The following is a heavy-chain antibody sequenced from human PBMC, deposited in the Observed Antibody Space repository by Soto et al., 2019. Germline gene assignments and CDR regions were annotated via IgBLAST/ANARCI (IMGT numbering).Heavy chain of an antibody. CDR3: ARDRRVLRFLEWLNKNWFDP. V-gene: IGHV4-38-2*02. CDR1: GYSISSGYY. Sequence: ESLSLTCAVSGYSISSGYYWGCIRQPPGKGLEWIGSIYHSGSTYYNPSLKSRVTISVDTSKNQFSLKLSSVTAADTAVYYCARDRRVLRFLEWLNKNWFDPWGQGTLVTVSS. J-gene: IGHJ5*02. D-gene: IGHD3-3*01. CDR2: IYHSGST.